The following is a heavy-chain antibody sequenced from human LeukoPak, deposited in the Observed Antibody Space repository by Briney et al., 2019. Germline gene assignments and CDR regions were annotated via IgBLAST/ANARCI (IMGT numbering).Heavy chain of an antibody. V-gene: IGHV1-46*01. CDR1: GYTFTSYY. Sequence: RASVKVSCKASGYTFTSYYMHWVRQAPGQGLEWMGIINPSGGSTSYAQKFQGRVTMTRDMSTSTVYMELSSLRSEDTAVYYCARGMRYCSGGSCFTLPGYYYYYMDVWGKGTTVTISS. CDR3: ARGMRYCSGGSCFTLPGYYYYYMDV. CDR2: INPSGGST. J-gene: IGHJ6*03. D-gene: IGHD2-15*01.